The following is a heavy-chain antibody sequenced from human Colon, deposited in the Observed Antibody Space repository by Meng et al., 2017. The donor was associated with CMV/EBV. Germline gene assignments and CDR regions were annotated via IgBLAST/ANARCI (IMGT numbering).Heavy chain of an antibody. Sequence: ASVKVSCKASGYTFTSYYMHWVRQAPGQGLEWVGIINPSGGSTSYAQKFQGRVTMTRDTSTSTVYMERNSLISEETAVYNGGRGEGWGESERVKYSSSSRIDYWGQGTLVTVSS. CDR2: INPSGGST. CDR3: GRGEGWGESERVKYSSSSRIDY. CDR1: GYTFTSYY. J-gene: IGHJ4*02. D-gene: IGHD6-6*01. V-gene: IGHV1-46*01.